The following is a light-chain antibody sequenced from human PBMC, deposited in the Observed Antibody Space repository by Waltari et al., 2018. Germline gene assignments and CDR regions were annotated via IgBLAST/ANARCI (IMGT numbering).Light chain of an antibody. V-gene: IGLV1-47*01. Sequence: QSVLTQPPSASGTPGQRVTISCSGSSSNTGSNYVYWYQQLPGTAPKLLIYRTNRRPSGVPDRFSGSKSGTSASLAISGLRSEDEADYYCAAWDDSLSGVVFGGGTKLTVL. CDR2: RTN. CDR1: SSNTGSNY. J-gene: IGLJ2*01. CDR3: AAWDDSLSGVV.